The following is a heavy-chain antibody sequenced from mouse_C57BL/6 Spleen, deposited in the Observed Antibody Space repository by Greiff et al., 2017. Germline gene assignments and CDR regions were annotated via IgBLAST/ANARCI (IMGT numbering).Heavy chain of an antibody. V-gene: IGHV1-42*01. CDR2: INPSTGGT. CDR1: GYSFTGYY. D-gene: IGHD1-1*01. CDR3: ARPTVEGYFDY. J-gene: IGHJ2*01. Sequence: VQLKESGPELVKPGASVKISCKASGYSFTGYYMNWVKQSPEKSLEWIGEINPSTGGTTYNQKFKAKATLTVDKSSSTAYMQLKSLTSEDSAVYYCARPTVEGYFDYWGQGTTLTVSS.